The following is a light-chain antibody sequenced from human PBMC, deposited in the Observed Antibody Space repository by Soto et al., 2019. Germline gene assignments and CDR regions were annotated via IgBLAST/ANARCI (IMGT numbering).Light chain of an antibody. CDR1: RSLLKANGYTY. J-gene: IGKJ5*01. V-gene: IGKV2-28*01. CDR2: LGY. CDR3: MQALQSLT. Sequence: DIVMTQSPLSLTVTPGEPASISCRSSRSLLKANGYTYFHWFLQKPGQSPQLLIYLGYNRAPGVPDRFSGTGSGTDFTLKISRVEAEDVGTYYCMQALQSLTFGQGTRLEIK.